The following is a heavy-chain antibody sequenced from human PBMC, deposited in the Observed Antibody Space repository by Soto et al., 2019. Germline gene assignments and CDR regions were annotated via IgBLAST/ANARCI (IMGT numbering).Heavy chain of an antibody. J-gene: IGHJ4*02. V-gene: IGHV3-30-3*02. CDR1: GFTFSTYT. Sequence: GESLKISCAASGFTFSTYTMNWVRQAPGKGLEWVAVISYDGSNKYYGDSVKGRFTISRDNSKNTLYLQMNSLRAEDTAVYFCAKKGEDWNYDPYFDYWGQGTLVTVSS. CDR2: ISYDGSNK. D-gene: IGHD1-7*01. CDR3: AKKGEDWNYDPYFDY.